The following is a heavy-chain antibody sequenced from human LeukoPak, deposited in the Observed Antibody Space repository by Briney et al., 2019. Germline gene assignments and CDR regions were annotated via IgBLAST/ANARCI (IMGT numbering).Heavy chain of an antibody. CDR2: IIPILGIA. CDR3: ARTPGEYDILTGYSFYGMDV. J-gene: IGHJ6*02. CDR1: GGTFSSYA. Sequence: ASVKVSCKVSGGTFSSYAISWVRQAPGQGLEWMGRIIPILGIANYAQKFQGRVTITADKSTSTAYMELSSLRSEDTAVYYCARTPGEYDILTGYSFYGMDVWGQGTTVTVSS. V-gene: IGHV1-69*04. D-gene: IGHD3-9*01.